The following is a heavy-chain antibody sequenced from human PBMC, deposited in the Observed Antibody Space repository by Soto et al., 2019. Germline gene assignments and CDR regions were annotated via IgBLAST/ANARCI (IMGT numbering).Heavy chain of an antibody. Sequence: SETLSLTCTVSGGSISSSSYYWGWIRQPPGKGLEWIGSIYYSGSTNYNPSLKSRVTISVDTSKNQFSLKLSSVTAADTAVYYCARDLAAGAFDIWGQGTMVTVSS. CDR3: ARDLAAGAFDI. V-gene: IGHV4-39*07. J-gene: IGHJ3*02. CDR1: GGSISSSSYY. CDR2: IYYSGST. D-gene: IGHD6-13*01.